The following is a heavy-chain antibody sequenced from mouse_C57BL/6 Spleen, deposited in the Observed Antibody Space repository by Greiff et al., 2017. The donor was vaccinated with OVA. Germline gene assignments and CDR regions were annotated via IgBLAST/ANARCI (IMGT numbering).Heavy chain of an antibody. V-gene: IGHV5-4*01. Sequence: EVHLVESGGGLVKPGGSLKLSCAASGFTFSSYAMSWVRQTPEKRLEWVATISDGGSYTYYPDNVKGRFTISRDNAKNNLYLQMSHLKSEDTAMYYCAREGGSSYNFDVWGTGTTVTVSS. CDR2: ISDGGSYT. D-gene: IGHD1-1*01. CDR1: GFTFSSYA. CDR3: AREGGSSYNFDV. J-gene: IGHJ1*03.